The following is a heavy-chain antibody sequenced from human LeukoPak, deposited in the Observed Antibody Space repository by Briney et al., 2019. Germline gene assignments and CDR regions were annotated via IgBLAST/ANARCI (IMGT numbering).Heavy chain of an antibody. CDR3: ASAATFSVDY. Sequence: SSETLSLTCTVSGGSVSSSFYYWGWTRQPPGKGLEWIGSLYYSGSTHYNPSLKSRVTMSVDTPKNQFSLNLSSVTAADTAVFFCASAATFSVDYWGQGTLVTVSS. CDR2: LYYSGST. J-gene: IGHJ4*02. CDR1: GGSVSSSFYY. V-gene: IGHV4-39*01. D-gene: IGHD2-15*01.